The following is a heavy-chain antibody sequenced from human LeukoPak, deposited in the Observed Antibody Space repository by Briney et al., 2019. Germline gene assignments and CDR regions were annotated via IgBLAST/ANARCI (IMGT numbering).Heavy chain of an antibody. CDR3: ERGNSYGLTMIPWRAFDI. CDR2: MNPNSGNT. J-gene: IGHJ3*02. Sequence: ASVKVSCKASGYTFTSYDINWVRQATGQGLEWMGWMNPNSGNTGYAQKFQGRVTMTRNTSISTAYMELSSLRSEDTAVYYCERGNSYGLTMIPWRAFDIWGQGTMVTVSS. V-gene: IGHV1-8*01. CDR1: GYTFTSYD. D-gene: IGHD5-18*01.